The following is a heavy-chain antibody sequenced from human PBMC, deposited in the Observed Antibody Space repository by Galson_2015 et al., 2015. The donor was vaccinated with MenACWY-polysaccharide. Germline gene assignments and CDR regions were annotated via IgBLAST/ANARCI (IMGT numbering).Heavy chain of an antibody. Sequence: SETLSLTCTVSGGSISSRTYYWGWIRQPPGKGLEWIGTIYYRGNTYYNPALKSRVTISIDTSKSQLSLKLTSVTAADTAVYYCARNTGFYYDSSGYYYWGQGTLVTVSS. J-gene: IGHJ4*02. CDR1: GGSISSRTYY. D-gene: IGHD3-22*01. CDR3: ARNTGFYYDSSGYYY. V-gene: IGHV4-39*01. CDR2: IYYRGNT.